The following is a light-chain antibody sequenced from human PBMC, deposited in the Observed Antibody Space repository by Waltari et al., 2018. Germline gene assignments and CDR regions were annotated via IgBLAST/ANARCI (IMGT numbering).Light chain of an antibody. J-gene: IGKJ4*01. Sequence: DIQMTQSPSSVSASVGDRVTITCRASQDINNCLAWYQQKPGKAPNLLIYDASSWESGVPSRFGGGGSGADFTLTITSLQSEDFATYYCQQAKSFPHTFGGGTKVGIK. CDR2: DAS. CDR3: QQAKSFPHT. CDR1: QDINNC. V-gene: IGKV1-12*01.